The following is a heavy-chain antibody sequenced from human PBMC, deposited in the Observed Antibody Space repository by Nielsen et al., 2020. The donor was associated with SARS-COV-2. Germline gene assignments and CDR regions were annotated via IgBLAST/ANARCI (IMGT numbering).Heavy chain of an antibody. J-gene: IGHJ5*02. Sequence: ASVKVSCKASGYTFTSYAMSWVRQAPGQGLEWMGWINTNTGNPTYAQGFTGRFVFSLDTSVSTAYLQMNSLKTEDTAVYYCTTAPYYYDSSGYSHNWFDPWSQGTLVTVSS. D-gene: IGHD3-22*01. CDR2: INTNTGNP. CDR3: TTAPYYYDSSGYSHNWFDP. CDR1: GYTFTSYA. V-gene: IGHV7-4-1*02.